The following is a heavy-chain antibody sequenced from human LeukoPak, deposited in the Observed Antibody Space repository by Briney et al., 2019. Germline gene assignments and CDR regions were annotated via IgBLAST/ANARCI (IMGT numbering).Heavy chain of an antibody. CDR3: ARGLSGWYHMKYYFDY. CDR2: INHSGST. D-gene: IGHD6-19*01. CDR1: GGSFSGYY. V-gene: IGHV4-34*01. Sequence: SETLSLTCAVYGGSFSGYYWSWIRQPPGKGLEWIGEINHSGSTNYNPSLKSRVTISVDTSKNQFSLKLSSVTAADTAVYYCARGLSGWYHMKYYFDYWGQGTLVTVSS. J-gene: IGHJ4*02.